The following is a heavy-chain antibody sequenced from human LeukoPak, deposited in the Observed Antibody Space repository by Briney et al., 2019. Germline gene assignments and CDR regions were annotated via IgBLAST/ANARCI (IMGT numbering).Heavy chain of an antibody. CDR3: ARWEGDSSFPFLDY. D-gene: IGHD3-22*01. CDR1: GGSFSGYF. V-gene: IGHV4-59*01. J-gene: IGHJ4*02. Sequence: PSETLSLTCAVYGGSFSGYFWTYVRQPPGKGLEWIGYIYYSGSTNYNPSLKSRVTISVDTSKNQFSLKLSSVTAADTAVYYCARWEGDSSFPFLDYWGQGTLVTVSS. CDR2: IYYSGST.